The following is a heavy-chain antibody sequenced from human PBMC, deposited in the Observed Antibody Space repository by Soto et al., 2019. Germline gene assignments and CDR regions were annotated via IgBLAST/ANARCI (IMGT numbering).Heavy chain of an antibody. CDR3: ATLGYCSAGSCKKPFDY. CDR2: ISSRSSYT. D-gene: IGHD2-15*01. CDR1: GFTFSDYY. Sequence: SGGSLRLSCAASGFTFSDYYMSWIRQAPGKGLEWVSYISSRSSYTNYADSLRGRFTVSRDNAKNSLYLQMNSLRAEDTAVYYCATLGYCSAGSCKKPFDYWGQGTLVTVSS. V-gene: IGHV3-11*06. J-gene: IGHJ4*02.